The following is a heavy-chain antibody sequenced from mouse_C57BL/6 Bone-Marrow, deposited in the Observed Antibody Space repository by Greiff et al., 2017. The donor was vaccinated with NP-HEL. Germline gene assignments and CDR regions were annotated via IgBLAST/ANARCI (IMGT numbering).Heavy chain of an antibody. CDR3: AGLYYGRV. CDR1: GYAFSSSW. D-gene: IGHD1-1*01. CDR2: IYPGDGDT. J-gene: IGHJ2*01. Sequence: QVQLQQSGPELVKPGASVKISCKASGYAFSSSWMNWVKQRPGKGLEWIGRIYPGDGDTNYNGKFKGKATLTADKSSSTAYMQLSSLTSEDSAVYFLAGLYYGRVWGKGTTLTVSS. V-gene: IGHV1-82*01.